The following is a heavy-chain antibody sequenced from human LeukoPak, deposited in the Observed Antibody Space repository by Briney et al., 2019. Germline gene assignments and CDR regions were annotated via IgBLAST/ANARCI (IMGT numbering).Heavy chain of an antibody. J-gene: IGHJ6*03. D-gene: IGHD2-2*01. V-gene: IGHV3-7*01. CDR3: AREAIVVVPAAPGYYYYMDV. Sequence: GGSLRLSCAASGFTFSSYWMSWVRQAPGKGLEWAANIKQDGSEKYYVDSVKGRFTISRDNAKNSLYLQMNSLRAEDTAVYYCAREAIVVVPAAPGYYYYMDVWGKGTTVTVSS. CDR1: GFTFSSYW. CDR2: IKQDGSEK.